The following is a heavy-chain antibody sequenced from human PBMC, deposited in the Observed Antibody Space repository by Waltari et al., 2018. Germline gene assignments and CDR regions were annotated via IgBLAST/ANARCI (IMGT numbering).Heavy chain of an antibody. D-gene: IGHD3-10*01. CDR2: LDTEDGQA. Sequence: EVQLLQSGTEVKTPGTPVTISCKTSGDTFTAQYIPWIQQGHGKGLQWMGLLDTEDGQAVYAEKFQDRDTMTADTSIHTADMELASLTSEDTALYCCAAALGGGISASRPFHFWGQGTMITVSS. CDR1: GDTFTAQY. J-gene: IGHJ3*01. V-gene: IGHV1-69-2*01. CDR3: AAALGGGISASRPFHF.